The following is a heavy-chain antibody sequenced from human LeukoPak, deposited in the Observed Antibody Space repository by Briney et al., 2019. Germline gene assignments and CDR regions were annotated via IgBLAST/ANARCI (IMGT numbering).Heavy chain of an antibody. J-gene: IGHJ5*02. V-gene: IGHV1-2*02. CDR2: INPNSGGT. D-gene: IGHD2-2*01. CDR1: GYTFTGYY. CDR3: AREFWILPAAVNWFDP. Sequence: ASVKVSCKASGYTFTGYYMHWVRQAPGQGLEWMGWINPNSGGTNYAQKVQGRVTMTRDTSISTAYMELSRLRSDDTAVYYCAREFWILPAAVNWFDPWGQGTLVTVSS.